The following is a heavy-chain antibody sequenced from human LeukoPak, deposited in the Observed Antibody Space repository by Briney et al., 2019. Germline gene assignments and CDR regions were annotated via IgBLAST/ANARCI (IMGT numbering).Heavy chain of an antibody. CDR3: AKGSSLDGSGYLDY. V-gene: IGHV3-11*01. CDR1: GFTFSDYY. CDR2: ISSSGDSI. Sequence: AGGSLRLSCAASGFTFSDYYMTWIRQAPGKGLEWVSYISSSGDSIYYADSVKGRFTISRDNSKNTLYLQMNSLRAEDTAVYYCAKGSSLDGSGYLDYWGQGTLVTVSS. J-gene: IGHJ4*02. D-gene: IGHD3-22*01.